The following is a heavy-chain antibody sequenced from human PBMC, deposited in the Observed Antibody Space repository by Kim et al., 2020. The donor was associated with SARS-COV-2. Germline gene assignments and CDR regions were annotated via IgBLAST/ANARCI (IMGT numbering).Heavy chain of an antibody. V-gene: IGHV1-3*01. D-gene: IGHD5-18*01. CDR3: ARSENTALFN. CDR1: GYIFTTYS. Sequence: ASVKVSCKASGYIFTTYSIHWVRQAPGQRLEWMGSVDGGNGNTVYSRRFQGRVTITRDTSATTAYMGLSSLRSEDTAVYYCARSENTALFNWGQGTLVTVSS. CDR2: VDGGNGNT. J-gene: IGHJ4*02.